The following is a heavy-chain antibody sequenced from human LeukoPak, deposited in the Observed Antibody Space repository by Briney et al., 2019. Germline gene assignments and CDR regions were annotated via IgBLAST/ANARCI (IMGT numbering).Heavy chain of an antibody. CDR3: AREWQYQFDY. Sequence: PETLSLTCSVSGGSIRSYYWSWIRQPAGKGLEWIGRFYSSVSTIYNPSLNSRVTMSVDTSKNQFSLKVTSVTAADTAVYYCAREWQYQFDYWGQGSLVTVSS. J-gene: IGHJ4*02. V-gene: IGHV4-4*07. CDR1: GGSIRSYY. CDR2: FYSSVST. D-gene: IGHD4-11*01.